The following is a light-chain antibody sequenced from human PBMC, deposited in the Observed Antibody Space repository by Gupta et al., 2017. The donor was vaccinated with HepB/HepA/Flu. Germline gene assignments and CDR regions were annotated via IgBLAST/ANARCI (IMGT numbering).Light chain of an antibody. J-gene: IGLJ1*01. CDR3: AAWDDSLIGYV. V-gene: IGLV1-44*01. CDR2: SNN. Sequence: QPVLPQPPSALVTPGHRVTLPCSRRSSNIGSNTVNWYQQLPGTAPNLLIYSNNQRPSGVPDRFSGSKSGTSASLAISGLQSEDEADYYCAAWDDSLIGYVFGTGTKVTVL. CDR1: SSNIGSNT.